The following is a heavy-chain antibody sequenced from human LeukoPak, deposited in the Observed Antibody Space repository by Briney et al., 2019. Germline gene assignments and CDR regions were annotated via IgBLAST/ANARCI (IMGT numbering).Heavy chain of an antibody. CDR3: ARDRSHDYVDY. Sequence: GGSLRLSCEASGFTFNAFSMNWVRQAPGKGLEWVSSISSSSSYIYYADSVKGRFTISRDNAKNSLYLQMNSLRAEDTAVYYCARDRSHDYVDYWGQGTLVTVSS. CDR2: ISSSSSYI. CDR1: GFTFNAFS. J-gene: IGHJ4*02. V-gene: IGHV3-21*01.